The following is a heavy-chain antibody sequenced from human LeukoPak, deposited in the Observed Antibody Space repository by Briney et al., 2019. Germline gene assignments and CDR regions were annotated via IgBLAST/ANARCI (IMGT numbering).Heavy chain of an antibody. J-gene: IGHJ4*02. CDR1: GFSFSRYW. Sequence: GGSLRLSCAASGFSFSRYWMTWVRQAPGKGLEWVANIKEDGAKTYYVDSVKGRFTVSRDNAQNSLYLQMNSLTPEDTAVYFCARGEAFCDYWGQGALVTVSS. CDR2: IKEDGAKT. CDR3: ARGEAFCDY. V-gene: IGHV3-7*05.